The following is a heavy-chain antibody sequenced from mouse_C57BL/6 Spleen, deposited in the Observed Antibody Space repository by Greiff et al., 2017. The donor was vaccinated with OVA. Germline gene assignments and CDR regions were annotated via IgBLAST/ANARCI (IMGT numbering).Heavy chain of an antibody. CDR1: GYTFTSYW. V-gene: IGHV1-69*01. Sequence: QVQLQQPGAELVMPGASVKLSCKASGYTFTSYWMHWVKQRPGQGLEWIGEIDPSDSYTNYNQKFKGKSTLTVDKSSSTAYMQLSSLTSGDAAVYYCARPGSSFFDYWGQGTTLTVSS. CDR3: ARPGSSFFDY. J-gene: IGHJ2*01. D-gene: IGHD1-1*01. CDR2: IDPSDSYT.